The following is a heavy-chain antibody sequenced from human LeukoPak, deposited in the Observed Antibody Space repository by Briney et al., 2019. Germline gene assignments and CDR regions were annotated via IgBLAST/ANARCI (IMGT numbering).Heavy chain of an antibody. V-gene: IGHV4-31*03. Sequence: SQTLSLTCTVSGGSISSGGYYWSWIRQHPGKGLEWIGYIYDSGNTYYNPSLKSRLTISVDTSKSQFSLRLSSVTAPGTAVYYCARDHARRYGMDVWGQGTTVTVSS. CDR3: ARDHARRYGMDV. CDR1: GGSISSGGYY. CDR2: IYDSGNT. J-gene: IGHJ6*02.